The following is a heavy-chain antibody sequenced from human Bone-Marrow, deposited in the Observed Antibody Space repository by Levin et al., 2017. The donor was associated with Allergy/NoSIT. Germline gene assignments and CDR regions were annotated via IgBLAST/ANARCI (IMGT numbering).Heavy chain of an antibody. CDR2: ISWNSGSI. CDR1: GFTFDDYA. D-gene: IGHD4-23*01. CDR3: AKDGGCREYGGYCYYMDA. J-gene: IGHJ6*03. V-gene: IGHV3-9*01. Sequence: GGSLRLSCAASGFTFDDYAMHWVRQAPGKGLEWVSGISWNSGSIGYADSVKGRITISRDNAKNSLYLQMNSLRAEDTALYYCAKDGGCREYGGYCYYMDAWGKGTAVTVSS.